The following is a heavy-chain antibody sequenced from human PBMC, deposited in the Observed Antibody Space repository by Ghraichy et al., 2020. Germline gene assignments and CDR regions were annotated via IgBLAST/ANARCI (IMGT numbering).Heavy chain of an antibody. CDR3: ARGQGSSGWEKFDY. CDR2: TYYRSEWYD. D-gene: IGHD6-19*01. V-gene: IGHV6-1*01. J-gene: IGHJ4*02. CDR1: GDSVSSNSAA. Sequence: SETLSLTCAISGDSVSSNSAAWNWIRQSPSRGLEWLGRTYYRSEWYDDYAVSVKSRITINGDTSKNQFSLQLNSVTPEDTAVYYCARGQGSSGWEKFDYWGQGTLVTVSS.